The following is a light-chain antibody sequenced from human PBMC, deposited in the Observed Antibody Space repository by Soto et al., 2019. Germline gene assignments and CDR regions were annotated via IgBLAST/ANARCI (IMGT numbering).Light chain of an antibody. Sequence: QSVLTQPPSVSGAPGQRVTISCTGSSSKIGAGYDVHWYQQLPGTAPKLLIYGNSNRPSGVPDRFSGSKSGTSASLANTGLQAEDEADYYCQSYDSSLSVWVFGGGTKLTVL. V-gene: IGLV1-40*01. CDR1: SSKIGAGYD. CDR3: QSYDSSLSVWV. J-gene: IGLJ3*02. CDR2: GNS.